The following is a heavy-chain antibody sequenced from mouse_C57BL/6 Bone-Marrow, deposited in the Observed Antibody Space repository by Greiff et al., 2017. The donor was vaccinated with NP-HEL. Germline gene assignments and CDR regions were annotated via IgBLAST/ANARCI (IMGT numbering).Heavy chain of an antibody. CDR3: TPYDYDLDWFAY. Sequence: VQLQQSGAELVRPGASVNLSCTASGFNIKDDYMHWVKQRPEQGLEWIGWIDPENGDTEYASKFQGKATITADTSSNTAYLQLSSLTSEDTAVYYCTPYDYDLDWFAYWGQGTLVTVSA. V-gene: IGHV14-4*01. CDR2: IDPENGDT. D-gene: IGHD2-4*01. J-gene: IGHJ3*01. CDR1: GFNIKDDY.